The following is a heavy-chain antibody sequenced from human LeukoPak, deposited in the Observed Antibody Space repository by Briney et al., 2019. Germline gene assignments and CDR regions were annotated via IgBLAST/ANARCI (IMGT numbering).Heavy chain of an antibody. V-gene: IGHV4-59*01. Sequence: PSETLSLTCTVSGGSISSYYWSWIRQPPGKGLEWIGYIYYSGSTNYNPSLKSRVTISVDTSKNQFSLKLSSVTAADTAVYYCARDLSAAGVGAINDWGQGTLVTVSS. CDR1: GGSISSYY. CDR2: IYYSGST. D-gene: IGHD1-26*01. J-gene: IGHJ4*02. CDR3: ARDLSAAGVGAIND.